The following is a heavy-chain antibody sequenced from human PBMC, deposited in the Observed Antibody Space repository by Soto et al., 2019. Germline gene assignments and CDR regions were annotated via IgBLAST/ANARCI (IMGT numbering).Heavy chain of an antibody. CDR2: IYSNGNT. D-gene: IGHD3-10*01. CDR3: ARLYYVSGRPLMDV. V-gene: IGHV4-59*01. Sequence: QVQLQESGPGLVKPSETLSLTCAVSGGSLRSYYWTWVRQPPGKGLEWIGYIYSNGNTKYNPALKSRFNISVDTTKNQFSLKVGAVNAADTAVYYCARLYYVSGRPLMDVWGQGPTVTVSS. J-gene: IGHJ6*02. CDR1: GGSLRSYY.